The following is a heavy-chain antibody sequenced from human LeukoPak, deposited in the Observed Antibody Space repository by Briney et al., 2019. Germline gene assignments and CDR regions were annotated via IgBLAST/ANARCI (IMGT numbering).Heavy chain of an antibody. J-gene: IGHJ3*02. CDR3: GGGYPAAGAFDI. CDR2: IIPIFGTA. V-gene: IGHV1-69*13. Sequence: ASVKVSCKASGGTFSSYAISWVRQAPGQGLEWMGGIIPIFGTANYAQKFQGRVTITADESTSTAYMELSSLRSEDTGVYYCGGGYPAAGAFDIWGQGTMVTVSS. CDR1: GGTFSSYA. D-gene: IGHD5-12*01.